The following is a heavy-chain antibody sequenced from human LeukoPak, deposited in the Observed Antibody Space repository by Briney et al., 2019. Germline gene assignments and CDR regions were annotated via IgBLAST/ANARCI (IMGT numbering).Heavy chain of an antibody. V-gene: IGHV3-48*02. CDR2: ITASGTAM. CDR3: ASSGSYRFDH. D-gene: IGHD1-26*01. J-gene: IGHJ4*02. Sequence: GGSLRLSCAASGFTFRSYSMNWVRQAPGKGLEWVSHITASGTAMFYADSVKGRFTISRDNAKNSLYLQMNSLRDEDTAVYYCASSGSYRFDHWGQGTLVTVSS. CDR1: GFTFRSYS.